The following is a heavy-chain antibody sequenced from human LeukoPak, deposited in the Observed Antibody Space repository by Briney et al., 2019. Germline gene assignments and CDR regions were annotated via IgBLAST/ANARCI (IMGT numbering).Heavy chain of an antibody. V-gene: IGHV1-69*02. CDR1: GGTLNSYT. CDR2: IIPAFGIP. D-gene: IGHD3-10*01. CDR3: AREFWGTMVRGAAMDV. J-gene: IGHJ6*02. Sequence: SVNVSCKASGGTLNSYTINWVRQAPGEGLEWMGTIIPAFGIPNYAQRFKDRVTITADKSTSTAYMELSSLRSEDTAVYYCAREFWGTMVRGAAMDVWGQGTTVTVSS.